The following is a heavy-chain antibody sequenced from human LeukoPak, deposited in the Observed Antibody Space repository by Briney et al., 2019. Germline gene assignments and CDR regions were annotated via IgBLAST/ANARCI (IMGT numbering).Heavy chain of an antibody. CDR3: AKVALFSGYYPPFDY. D-gene: IGHD3-22*01. CDR2: ISYDGSNE. Sequence: QPGRSLRLSCTASGFTFSNYGMHWVRQAPGKGLEWVTVISYDGSNEYYADSVKGLFTISRDNSKYTLFLQMNSLRPEDTAVYHCAKVALFSGYYPPFDYWGQGTLVTVSS. CDR1: GFTFSNYG. V-gene: IGHV3-30*18. J-gene: IGHJ4*02.